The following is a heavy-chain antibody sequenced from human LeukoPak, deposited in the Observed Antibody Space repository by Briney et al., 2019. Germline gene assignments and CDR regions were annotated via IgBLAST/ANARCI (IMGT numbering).Heavy chain of an antibody. CDR2: INHSGST. J-gene: IGHJ5*02. V-gene: IGHV4-34*01. Sequence: SETLSLTCVVYGGSFSGYYWSWIRQPPGKGLEWIGEINHSGSTNYNPSLKSRVTISVDTSKNQFSLKLSSVTAADTAVYYCARGYFGSSSRTNWFDPWGQGTLVTVSS. D-gene: IGHD6-6*01. CDR3: ARGYFGSSSRTNWFDP. CDR1: GGSFSGYY.